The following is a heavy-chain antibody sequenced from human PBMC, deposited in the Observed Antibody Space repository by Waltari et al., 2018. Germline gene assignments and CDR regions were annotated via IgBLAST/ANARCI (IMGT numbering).Heavy chain of an antibody. D-gene: IGHD3-3*02. CDR1: GYTFNSYE. CDR2: LNPRSGDT. CDR3: ARGGWRISIPHIGPDF. V-gene: IGHV1-8*02. Sequence: QVQLVQSGSEVKKPGASVKVSCKASGYTFNSYEIHWMRQAAGQGLEWLGSLNPRSGDTDYAREFQGRVTLTRDTSIPAAYMEVSSLRSDDTAVYYCARGGWRISIPHIGPDFWGQGTLVTVSS. J-gene: IGHJ4*02.